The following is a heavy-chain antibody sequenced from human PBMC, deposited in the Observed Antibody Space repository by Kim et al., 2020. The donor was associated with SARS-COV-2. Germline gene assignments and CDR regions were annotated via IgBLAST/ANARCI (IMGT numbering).Heavy chain of an antibody. J-gene: IGHJ4*02. Sequence: GGSLRLSCAASGFTFSSYGMHCVRQAPGKGLEWVAVIWYDGSNKYYADSVKGRFTISRDNSKNTLYLQMNSLRAEDTAVYYCARAREQWLVLGYWGQGTLVTVSS. D-gene: IGHD6-19*01. CDR3: ARAREQWLVLGY. CDR1: GFTFSSYG. CDR2: IWYDGSNK. V-gene: IGHV3-33*01.